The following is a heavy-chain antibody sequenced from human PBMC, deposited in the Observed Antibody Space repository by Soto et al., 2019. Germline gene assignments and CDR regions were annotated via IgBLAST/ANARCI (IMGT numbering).Heavy chain of an antibody. CDR1: GFTFSSYA. Sequence: PGGSLRLSCAASGFTFSSYAMSWVRQATGKGLEWVSAISGSGGSTYYADSVKGRFTISRDNSKNTLYLQMNSLRAEDTAVYYCAKGKSDTMVRGVTYYYYGMDVWGQGTTVTVSS. D-gene: IGHD3-10*01. V-gene: IGHV3-23*01. CDR2: ISGSGGST. CDR3: AKGKSDTMVRGVTYYYYGMDV. J-gene: IGHJ6*02.